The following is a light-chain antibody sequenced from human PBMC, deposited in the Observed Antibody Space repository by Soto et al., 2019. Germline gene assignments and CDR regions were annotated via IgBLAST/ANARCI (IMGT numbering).Light chain of an antibody. CDR1: SSDVGNYNR. CDR3: SSFTSSSTYV. Sequence: QAVLTQPPSVSGSPGQSVTISCSGTSSDVGNYNRVSWYQQPPGAAPKLMIYDVNNRPSGVADRFSGSKSGNTASLTISGLQAEDEADYYCSSFTSSSTYVFGTGTQLTVL. J-gene: IGLJ1*01. CDR2: DVN. V-gene: IGLV2-18*02.